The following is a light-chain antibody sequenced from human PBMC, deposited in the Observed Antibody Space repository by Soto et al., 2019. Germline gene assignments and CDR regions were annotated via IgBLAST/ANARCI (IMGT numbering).Light chain of an antibody. CDR1: QNFSSH. J-gene: IGKJ2*01. CDR3: QQSFGTSRT. CDR2: GAS. V-gene: IGKV1-39*01. Sequence: DIRMTQSPSSLSASVGDRITITCRASQNFSSHLNWYQQKPGKAPKLLMFGASSLQSGVPSRFRGSGSGTDFTLTISSLYPEDFATYYCQQSFGTSRTFGQGTRLEVK.